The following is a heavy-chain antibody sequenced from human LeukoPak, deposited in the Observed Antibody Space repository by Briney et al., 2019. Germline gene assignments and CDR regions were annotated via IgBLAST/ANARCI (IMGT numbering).Heavy chain of an antibody. V-gene: IGHV4-4*09. Sequence: SETLSLTCTVSGGSISSYYWSWVRQPPGKGLEWIGYIYTSGTPNYNPSLKSRVTISVDTSKNQFSLKLSSVTAADTAVYYCARGRRGIVVVPARGLGNYYYYMDVWGKGTTVTVSS. J-gene: IGHJ6*03. CDR2: IYTSGTP. CDR3: ARGRRGIVVVPARGLGNYYYYMDV. D-gene: IGHD2-2*01. CDR1: GGSISSYY.